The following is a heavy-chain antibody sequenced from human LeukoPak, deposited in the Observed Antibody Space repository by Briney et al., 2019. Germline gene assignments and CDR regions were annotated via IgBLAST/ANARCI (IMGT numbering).Heavy chain of an antibody. Sequence: SETLSLTCAVYGGSFSGYYWSWIRQPPGKGLEWIGKINHSGSTNYNPSLKSRVTISVDTSKNQFSLKLSSVTAADTAVYYCARGLPVATTSEVPTLYYFDYWGQGTLVTVSS. J-gene: IGHJ4*02. D-gene: IGHD5-24*01. V-gene: IGHV4-34*01. CDR3: ARGLPVATTSEVPTLYYFDY. CDR1: GGSFSGYY. CDR2: INHSGST.